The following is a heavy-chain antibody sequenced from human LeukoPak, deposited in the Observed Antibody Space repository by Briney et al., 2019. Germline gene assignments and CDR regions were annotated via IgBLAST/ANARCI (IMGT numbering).Heavy chain of an antibody. V-gene: IGHV4-39*07. CDR1: GGSISSSSYY. CDR3: ARGFMTTVTHLELDAFDI. D-gene: IGHD4-17*01. Sequence: SETPSLTCTVSGGSISSSSYYWGWIRQPPGKGLEWIGSIYYSGSTYYNPSLKSRVTISVDTSKNQFSLKLSSVTAADTAVYYCARGFMTTVTHLELDAFDIWGQGTMVTVSS. J-gene: IGHJ3*02. CDR2: IYYSGST.